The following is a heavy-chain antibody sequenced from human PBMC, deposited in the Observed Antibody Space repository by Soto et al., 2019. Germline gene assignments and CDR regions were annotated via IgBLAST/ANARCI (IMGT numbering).Heavy chain of an antibody. CDR3: ARNRIEYQLLSRYYYYGMDV. Sequence: PGESLKISCKGSGYSFTSYWIGWVRQMPGKGLEWMGVIYPGDSDTRNSPSFQGQVTISADKSISTAYLQWSSLKASDTAIYYCARNRIEYQLLSRYYYYGMDVWGQGTTVTVSS. V-gene: IGHV5-51*01. J-gene: IGHJ6*02. CDR2: IYPGDSDT. CDR1: GYSFTSYW. D-gene: IGHD2-2*01.